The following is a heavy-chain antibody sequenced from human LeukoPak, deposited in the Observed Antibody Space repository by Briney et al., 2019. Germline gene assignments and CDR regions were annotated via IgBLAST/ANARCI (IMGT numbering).Heavy chain of an antibody. Sequence: PXGSLRLSCAASGFTFSSYSMNWVRQAPGKGLEWVSSISSTSTYIDYVDSVKGRFTISRDNAKNSLYLQMDSLRAEDTAVYYCARDPPSRVTRYFDYWGQGTLVTVSS. CDR3: ARDPPSRVTRYFDY. J-gene: IGHJ4*02. D-gene: IGHD2-21*02. CDR1: GFTFSSYS. V-gene: IGHV3-21*01. CDR2: ISSTSTYI.